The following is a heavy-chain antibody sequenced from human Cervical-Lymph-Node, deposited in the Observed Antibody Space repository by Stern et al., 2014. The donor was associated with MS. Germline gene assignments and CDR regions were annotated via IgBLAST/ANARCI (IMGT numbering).Heavy chain of an antibody. Sequence: EVQLVASGGGLVQPGGSLRLSCVASGFTFQNFAMTCVRQAPGKWLEWISGSGSDGATHYADSVRGRFTISRDNSKNTLYLQMNSLRAEDTAVYYCGKDLYYWSADSWGQGSLVTVSS. V-gene: IGHV3-23*04. J-gene: IGHJ4*02. CDR3: GKDLYYWSADS. D-gene: IGHD3-3*01. CDR1: GFTFQNFA. CDR2: SGSDGAT.